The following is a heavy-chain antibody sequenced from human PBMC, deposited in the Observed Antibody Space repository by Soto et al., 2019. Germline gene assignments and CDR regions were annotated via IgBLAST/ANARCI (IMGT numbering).Heavy chain of an antibody. J-gene: IGHJ3*02. D-gene: IGHD1-26*01. V-gene: IGHV4-61*01. CDR1: GGSVSSGSYY. Sequence: SNTLSLTCTVSGGSVSSGSYYWSWIRQPPGKGLEWIGYIYYSGSTNYNPSLKSRVTISVDTSKNQFSLKLSSVTAADTAVYYCARDRPYSGSYCDAFDIWGQGTIVTVSS. CDR3: ARDRPYSGSYCDAFDI. CDR2: IYYSGST.